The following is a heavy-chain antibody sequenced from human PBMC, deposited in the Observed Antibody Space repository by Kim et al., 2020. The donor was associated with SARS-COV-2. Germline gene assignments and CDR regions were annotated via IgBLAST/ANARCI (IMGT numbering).Heavy chain of an antibody. D-gene: IGHD2-15*01. J-gene: IGHJ4*02. CDR3: ASLPRPHCSGGSCYSSVSDY. CDR1: GGTFSSYA. V-gene: IGHV1-69*13. CDR2: IIPIFGTA. Sequence: SVKVSCKASGGTFSSYAISWVRQAPGQGLEWMGGIIPIFGTANYAQKFQGRVTITADESTSTAYLELSSLRSEDTAVYYCASLPRPHCSGGSCYSSVSDYWGQGTLVTVSS.